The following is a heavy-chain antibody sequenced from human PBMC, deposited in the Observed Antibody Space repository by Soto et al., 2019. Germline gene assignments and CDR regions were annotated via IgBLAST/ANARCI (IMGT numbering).Heavy chain of an antibody. V-gene: IGHV2-5*02. CDR1: GCSLGSSAVGGA. D-gene: IGHD5-18*01. J-gene: IGHJ3*01. CDR3: AHFLILIRIHIVPYADAFDV. CDR2: AYWVDDK. Sequence: QITLQESGPTLVKPTQTLTLTCTFSGCSLGSSAVGGAVGWSRQPQEKALEWLAVAYWVDDKRYSPSLEDRVTTGRVATTKQVVLTMTNVSPADTATYYWAHFLILIRIHIVPYADAFDVWGIGTMVTV.